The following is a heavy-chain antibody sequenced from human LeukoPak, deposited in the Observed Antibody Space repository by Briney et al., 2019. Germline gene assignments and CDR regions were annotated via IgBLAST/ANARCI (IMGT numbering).Heavy chain of an antibody. J-gene: IGHJ4*02. V-gene: IGHV4-39*07. CDR2: FLYGGNS. Sequence: SETLSLTCTVSSASISSRSPFWAWMRQPPGKGLEWIGSFLYGGNSYYNPSLNSRVTISVDTSKNQFSLKLNSVTAADTAVYYCARDRRDGYNSDFDYWGQGTLVTVSS. CDR3: ARDRRDGYNSDFDY. D-gene: IGHD5-24*01. CDR1: SASISSRSPF.